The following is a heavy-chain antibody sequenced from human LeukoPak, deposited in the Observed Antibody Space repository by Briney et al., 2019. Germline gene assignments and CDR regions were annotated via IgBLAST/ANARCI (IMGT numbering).Heavy chain of an antibody. V-gene: IGHV3-53*01. CDR3: ARTEGYCSGGSCYARYFDY. CDR1: GFTVSSNY. CDR2: IYSGGST. D-gene: IGHD2-15*01. J-gene: IGHJ4*02. Sequence: GGSLRLSCAASGFTVSSNYMSWVRQAPGKGLEWVSVIYSGGSTYYADSVKGRFTIFRDNSKNTLYLQMNSLRAEDTAVSYCARTEGYCSGGSCYARYFDYWGQGTLVTVSS.